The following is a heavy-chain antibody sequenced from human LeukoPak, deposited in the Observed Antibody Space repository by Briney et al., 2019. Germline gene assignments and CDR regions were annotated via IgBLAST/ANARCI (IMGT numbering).Heavy chain of an antibody. J-gene: IGHJ4*02. Sequence: GGSLRLSCVASGFSFSSYWMHWVRQVPGKGLVWVARIVGDGTSATYADSVKGRFTISRDNGNDTLYLQMNSLRAEDTALYYCAKDTQWELGENFDYWGQGTLVTVSS. CDR1: GFSFSSYW. V-gene: IGHV3-74*01. D-gene: IGHD1-26*01. CDR2: IVGDGTSA. CDR3: AKDTQWELGENFDY.